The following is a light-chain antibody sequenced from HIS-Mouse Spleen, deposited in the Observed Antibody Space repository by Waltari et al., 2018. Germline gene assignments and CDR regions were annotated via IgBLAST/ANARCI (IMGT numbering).Light chain of an antibody. CDR3: AAWDDSLSGPV. V-gene: IGLV1-47*01. J-gene: IGLJ3*02. Sequence: QSVLTQPPSASGTPGQRVTISCSGSSSNIGSNYVYWYQQLPGTAPKPLIYGNNERPSGVPDRFSGSKSGTSASLAISGLRSEDEADYYCAAWDDSLSGPVFGGGTKLTVL. CDR1: SSNIGSNY. CDR2: GNN.